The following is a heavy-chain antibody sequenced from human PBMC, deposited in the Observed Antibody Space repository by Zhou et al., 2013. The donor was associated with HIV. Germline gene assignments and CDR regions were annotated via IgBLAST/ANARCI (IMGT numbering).Heavy chain of an antibody. Sequence: QVQLEQSGAEVKEPGASVKVSCKASGYTFIDYYMHWLRQAPGQGLEWMGWINPNGGATNYAQKFQGRVTMTRDTSISTFYMELNSLRSDDTALYFCARVVNFYIGNYMDVWGKGTAVVVSS. J-gene: IGHJ6*03. CDR2: INPNGGAT. CDR1: GYTFIDYY. CDR3: ARVVNFYIGNYMDV. V-gene: IGHV1-2*02. D-gene: IGHD3-16*02.